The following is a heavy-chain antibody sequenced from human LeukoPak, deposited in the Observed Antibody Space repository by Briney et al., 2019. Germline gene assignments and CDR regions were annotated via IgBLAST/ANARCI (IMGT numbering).Heavy chain of an antibody. D-gene: IGHD2-15*01. V-gene: IGHV3-15*01. Sequence: GGSLRLSCAASGFTFSNAWMSWVRQAPGKGLEWVGRIKSKTNGGTTDYAAPVKGRFTISRDESKNTLYLQMNSLKTEDTALYYCTTETFLGPLGYCSGGSCYGTAFDIWGQGTMVTVSS. CDR2: IKSKTNGGTT. CDR3: TTETFLGPLGYCSGGSCYGTAFDI. CDR1: GFTFSNAW. J-gene: IGHJ3*02.